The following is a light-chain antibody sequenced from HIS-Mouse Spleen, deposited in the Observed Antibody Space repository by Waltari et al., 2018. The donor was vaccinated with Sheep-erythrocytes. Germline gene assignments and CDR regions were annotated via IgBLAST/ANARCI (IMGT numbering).Light chain of an antibody. J-gene: IGLJ1*01. CDR3: CSYAGSYHHV. CDR2: DVS. Sequence: QSALTQPRSVSGSPGQSVTISCTGTSSDVGGSNYVSWYQQHPGKAPKLMIYDVSKRPAVVPDRFSGSKSGNTPSLTISGLQAEDEADYYCCSYAGSYHHVFATGTKVTVL. V-gene: IGLV2-11*01. CDR1: SSDVGGSNY.